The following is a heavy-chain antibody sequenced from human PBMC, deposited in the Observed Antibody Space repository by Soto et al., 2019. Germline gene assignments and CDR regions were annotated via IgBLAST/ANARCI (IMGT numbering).Heavy chain of an antibody. V-gene: IGHV4-34*01. J-gene: IGHJ6*03. CDR3: ARARERNYDILTGYYISYYYYYMDV. CDR1: GGSFSGYY. Sequence: SETLSLTCAVYGGSFSGYYWSWIRQPPGKGLEWIGEINHSGSTNYNPSLKSRVTISVDTSKNQFSLKLSSVTAADTAVYYCARARERNYDILTGYYISYYYYYMDVWGKGTTVTVSS. CDR2: INHSGST. D-gene: IGHD3-9*01.